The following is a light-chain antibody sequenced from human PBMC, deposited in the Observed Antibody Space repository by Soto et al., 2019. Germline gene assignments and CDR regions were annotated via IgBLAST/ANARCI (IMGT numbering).Light chain of an antibody. Sequence: DTQMTQSPSSLSASVGDRVIITCRASQNVVSYLSWYQQKPGKATKLLIYAASSLQSGVPSRFSGSGSGTDFTLTISSLQPEDFATYYCQQSYSTPRTFGQGTKVDIK. CDR3: QQSYSTPRT. V-gene: IGKV1-39*01. CDR1: QNVVSY. CDR2: AAS. J-gene: IGKJ1*01.